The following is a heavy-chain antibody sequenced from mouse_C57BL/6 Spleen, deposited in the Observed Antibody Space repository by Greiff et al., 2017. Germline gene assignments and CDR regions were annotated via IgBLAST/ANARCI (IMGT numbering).Heavy chain of an antibody. CDR2: IDPANGNT. J-gene: IGHJ3*01. CDR3: ASGGDGSSPWFAY. Sequence: EVKLVESVAELVRPGASVKLSCTASGFNIKNTYMHWVKQRPEQGLEWIGRIDPANGNTKYAPKFQGKATITADTSSNTAYLQLSSLTSEDTAIYYCASGGDGSSPWFAYWGQGTLVTVSA. CDR1: GFNIKNTY. V-gene: IGHV14-3*01. D-gene: IGHD1-1*01.